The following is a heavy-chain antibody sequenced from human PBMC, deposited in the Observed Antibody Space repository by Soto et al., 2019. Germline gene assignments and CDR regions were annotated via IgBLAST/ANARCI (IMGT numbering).Heavy chain of an antibody. CDR3: GRDMGLTMAGTSQYYGMDV. D-gene: IGHD6-19*01. V-gene: IGHV3-48*02. Sequence: GGSLRLSCAASRFTFSSYGMNWVRQAPGKGLEWVSYISSSSTTIYYAESVKGRFTISRDNAKNSLYLQMNSLRDEDTAVYYCGRDMGLTMAGTSQYYGMDVWGQGTTVTVSS. CDR2: ISSSSTTI. CDR1: RFTFSSYG. J-gene: IGHJ6*02.